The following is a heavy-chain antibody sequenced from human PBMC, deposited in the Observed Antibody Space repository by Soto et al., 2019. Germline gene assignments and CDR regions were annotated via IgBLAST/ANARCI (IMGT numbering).Heavy chain of an antibody. V-gene: IGHV1-46*03. CDR2: INPSGGST. Sequence: ASVKVSCKASGYTFTSYYMHWVRQAPGQGLEWMGIINPSGGSTSYAQKFQGRVTMTRDTSTSTVYMELSSLRSEDTAVYYCAREEELWLVRKADHDAFDIWGQGTMVTGSS. J-gene: IGHJ3*02. CDR1: GYTFTSYY. CDR3: AREEELWLVRKADHDAFDI. D-gene: IGHD6-19*01.